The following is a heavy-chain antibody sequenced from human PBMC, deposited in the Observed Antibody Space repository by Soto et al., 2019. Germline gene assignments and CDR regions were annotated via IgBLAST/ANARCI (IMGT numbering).Heavy chain of an antibody. Sequence: GGSLRLSCAASGFTFSDYYMSWIRQAPGKGLEWVSYISSSSYTNYADSVKGRFTISRDNAKNSLYLQMNSLRAEDTAVYYCARNKAMVSIKWFDPWGQGTLVTVSS. J-gene: IGHJ5*02. V-gene: IGHV3-11*06. D-gene: IGHD5-18*01. CDR2: ISSSSYT. CDR1: GFTFSDYY. CDR3: ARNKAMVSIKWFDP.